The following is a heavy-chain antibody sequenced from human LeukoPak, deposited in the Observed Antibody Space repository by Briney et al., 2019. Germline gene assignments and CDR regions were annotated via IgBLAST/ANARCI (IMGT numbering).Heavy chain of an antibody. CDR2: FYYSGST. J-gene: IGHJ4*02. CDR1: GDSISSSSHY. CDR3: ARHASPVLRAYFDS. D-gene: IGHD3-16*01. V-gene: IGHV4-39*01. Sequence: SETLSLTCTVSGDSISSSSHYWGWIRQPPGKGLEWIGSFYYSGSTYYNPSLRSRVSISVDTSKNQFSLRLTSVTAADAAVYYCARHASPVLRAYFDSWGQGTLVTVSS.